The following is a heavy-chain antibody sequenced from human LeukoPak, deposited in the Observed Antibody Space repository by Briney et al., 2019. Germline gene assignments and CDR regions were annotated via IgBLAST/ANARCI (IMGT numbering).Heavy chain of an antibody. CDR1: GGSISSYY. J-gene: IGHJ4*02. Sequence: SETLSLTCTVSGGSISSYYWSWIRQPPGKGREGMGYINYSGSTNYNPSLKRRVTISVDTSKNQFSLKLSSVTAADTAVYYCARHVRFGELLSDYWGQATLATVSS. D-gene: IGHD3-10*01. CDR3: ARHVRFGELLSDY. V-gene: IGHV4-59*08. CDR2: INYSGST.